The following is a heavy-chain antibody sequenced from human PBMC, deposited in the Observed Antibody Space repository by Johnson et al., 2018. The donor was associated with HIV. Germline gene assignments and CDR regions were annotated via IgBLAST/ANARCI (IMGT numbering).Heavy chain of an antibody. V-gene: IGHV3-30-3*01. D-gene: IGHD6-19*01. CDR2: ISYDGSNK. CDR3: ARHKAVADAFDI. J-gene: IGHJ3*02. Sequence: QMQLVVSGGGLVKPGGSLRLSCAASRFTFSDYYMSWIRQAPGKGLEWVAVISYDGSNKYYADSVKGRFTISRDNSKNTLYLQMNSLRAEDTAVYYCARHKAVADAFDIWGQGTVVTVS. CDR1: RFTFSDYY.